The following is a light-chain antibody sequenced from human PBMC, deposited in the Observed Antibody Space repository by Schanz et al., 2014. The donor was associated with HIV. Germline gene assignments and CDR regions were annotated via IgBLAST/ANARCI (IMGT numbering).Light chain of an antibody. Sequence: IQMTQSPSTLSASVGDRVTITCRASQSVDSWLAWYQQKPGKAPNLLIYSASNLQSGVPSRFSGSGSGTDFTLTISSLQPEDFATYYCLQDYNYRWTFGQGTKVEIK. J-gene: IGKJ1*01. CDR3: LQDYNYRWT. CDR2: SAS. V-gene: IGKV1-6*01. CDR1: QSVDSW.